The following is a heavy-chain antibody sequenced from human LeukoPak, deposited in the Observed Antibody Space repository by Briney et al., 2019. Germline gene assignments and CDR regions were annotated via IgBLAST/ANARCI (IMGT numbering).Heavy chain of an antibody. D-gene: IGHD2-15*01. J-gene: IGHJ5*02. CDR1: GYTFTSYY. Sequence: ASVKVSCKASGYTFTSYYMHWVRQAPGQGLEWMGIINPSGGSTSYAQKFQGRVTMTRDTSTSTVYMELSSLRSEDTAVYYCARDSLYCSGGSCYPSNNWFDPWGQGTLVTVSS. CDR2: INPSGGST. V-gene: IGHV1-46*01. CDR3: ARDSLYCSGGSCYPSNNWFDP.